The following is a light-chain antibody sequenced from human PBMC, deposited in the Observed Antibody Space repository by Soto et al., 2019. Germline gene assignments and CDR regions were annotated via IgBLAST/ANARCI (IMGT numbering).Light chain of an antibody. J-gene: IGLJ1*01. CDR1: SSDVGSYNY. CDR3: SSYTSDSPLYV. CDR2: EVS. V-gene: IGLV2-14*01. Sequence: QSALIQPASVSGSPGQSITISCTGSSSDVGSYNYVSWYQQHPGKAPKVLIYEVSNRPSGVSNRFSASKSGNTASLTISGLQAEDEADYYCSSYTSDSPLYVFGTGTKVT.